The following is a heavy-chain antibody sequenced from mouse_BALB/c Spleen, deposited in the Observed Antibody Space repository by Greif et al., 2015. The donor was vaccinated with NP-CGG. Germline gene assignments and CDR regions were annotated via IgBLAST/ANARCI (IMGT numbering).Heavy chain of an antibody. Sequence: VQLQQSGAELVRPGASVKLSCKASGYTFTSYWINWVKQRPGQGLEWIGSIYPSDSYTNYNQKFKDKATLTVDKSSSTAYMQLRSPTSEDSAVYYCTRSEGNYYFDYWGQGATLTVSS. CDR1: GYTFTSYW. CDR3: TRSEGNYYFDY. CDR2: IYPSDSYT. J-gene: IGHJ2*01. V-gene: IGHV1-69*02. D-gene: IGHD2-1*01.